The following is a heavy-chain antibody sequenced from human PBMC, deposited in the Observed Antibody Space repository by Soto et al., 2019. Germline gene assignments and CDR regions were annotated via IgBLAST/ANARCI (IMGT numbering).Heavy chain of an antibody. CDR2: ISYDGSNK. V-gene: IGHV3-30*18. CDR3: AQLRPERYFDWSLRDAFDI. D-gene: IGHD3-9*01. Sequence: QVQLVESGGGVVQPGRSLRLSCAASGFTFSSYGMHWVRQAPGKGLEWVAVISYDGSNKYYADSVKGRFTISRDNSKNTLYLQMNSLRAEDTAVYYCAQLRPERYFDWSLRDAFDIWGQGTMVTVSS. CDR1: GFTFSSYG. J-gene: IGHJ3*02.